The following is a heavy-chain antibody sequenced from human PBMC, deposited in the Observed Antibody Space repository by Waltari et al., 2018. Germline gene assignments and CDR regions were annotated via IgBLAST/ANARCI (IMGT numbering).Heavy chain of an antibody. CDR2: TYHNGAT. CDR3: ARGRSAGGFFTFDS. CDR1: GDSISSHY. D-gene: IGHD3-3*01. V-gene: IGHV4-59*11. J-gene: IGHJ4*02. Sequence: QVQLQESGPRLVKPSETLSLTCSVSGDSISSHYWSWIRQSPGKGLEWIGYTYHNGATNYNPSLERRVTISGDTSMNQFSLRLSSVTTADTAVYYCARGRSAGGFFTFDSWGQGALVTVSS.